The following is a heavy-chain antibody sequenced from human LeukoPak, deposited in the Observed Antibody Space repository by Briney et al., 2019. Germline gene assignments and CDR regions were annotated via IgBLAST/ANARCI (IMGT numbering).Heavy chain of an antibody. CDR3: ARDLPKTGYVGAFDI. Sequence: ASVKVSCKASGYTFTDYYMHWVRQAPGQGPEWMGWISTNRGGTNYAQKFKGRVTMTRDTSISTAYMELNSLTSDDTAVYYCARDLPKTGYVGAFDIWGQGTIVTVSS. CDR1: GYTFTDYY. J-gene: IGHJ3*02. CDR2: ISTNRGGT. D-gene: IGHD5-12*01. V-gene: IGHV1-2*02.